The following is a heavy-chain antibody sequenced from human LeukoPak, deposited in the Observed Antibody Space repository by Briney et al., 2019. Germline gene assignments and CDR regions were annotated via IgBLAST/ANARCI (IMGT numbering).Heavy chain of an antibody. J-gene: IGHJ4*02. CDR2: IRSKAYGGTT. CDR3: TRDFGDYDYVWGSYRYTAYFDY. D-gene: IGHD3-16*02. V-gene: IGHV3-49*03. Sequence: SGGSLRLSCAASGFTFSSYSMSWFRQAPGKGLEWVGFIRSKAYGGTTEYAASVKGRFTISRDDSKSIAYLQMNSLKTEDTAVYYCTRDFGDYDYVWGSYRYTAYFDYWGQGTLVTVSS. CDR1: GFTFSSYS.